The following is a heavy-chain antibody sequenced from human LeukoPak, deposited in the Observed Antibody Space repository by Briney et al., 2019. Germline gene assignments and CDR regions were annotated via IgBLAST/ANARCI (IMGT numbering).Heavy chain of an antibody. V-gene: IGHV3-23*01. CDR2: ISGSGGST. CDR1: GFTFSSYA. Sequence: PGASLRLSCAASGFTFSSYAMSWVRQAPGKGLEWVSAISGSGGSTYYADFVKGRFTISRDNSKNTLYLQMNSLRAEDTAVYYCAKALHESGYSYYYYYYGMDVWGQGTTVTVSS. CDR3: AKALHESGYSYYYYYYGMDV. J-gene: IGHJ6*02. D-gene: IGHD3-3*01.